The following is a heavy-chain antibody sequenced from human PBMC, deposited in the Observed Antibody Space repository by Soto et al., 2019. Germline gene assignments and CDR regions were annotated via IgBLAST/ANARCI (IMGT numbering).Heavy chain of an antibody. CDR2: IYPGDSDT. CDR3: ARQGPIVGATPVYYYYGMDV. V-gene: IGHV5-51*01. D-gene: IGHD1-26*01. Sequence: PGESQRIPCMGAGYSFTSYWIGWVRQMAGKCLEWRGIIYPGDSDTRYSPSFQGQVTISADKSISTAYLQWSSLKASDTAMYYCARQGPIVGATPVYYYYGMDVWGQGTTVTVSS. J-gene: IGHJ6*02. CDR1: GYSFTSYW.